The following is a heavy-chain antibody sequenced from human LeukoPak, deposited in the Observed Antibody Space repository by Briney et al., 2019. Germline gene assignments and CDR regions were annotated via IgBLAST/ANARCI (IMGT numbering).Heavy chain of an antibody. J-gene: IGHJ3*02. CDR3: ARVVSHAFDI. V-gene: IGHV4-59*08. D-gene: IGHD3-22*01. Sequence: SETLSLTCTVSGGSISSYYWSWIRQPPGKGLEWIGYIYYSVSTNYNPSLKSRVTISVDTSKNQLSLKLSSVTAADTAVYYCARVVSHAFDIWGQGTMVTVSS. CDR2: IYYSVST. CDR1: GGSISSYY.